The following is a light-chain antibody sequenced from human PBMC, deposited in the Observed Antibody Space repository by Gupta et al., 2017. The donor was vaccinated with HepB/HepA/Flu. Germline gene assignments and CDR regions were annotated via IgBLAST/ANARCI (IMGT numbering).Light chain of an antibody. J-gene: IGLJ2*01. Sequence: QSAPTQPPSASASPGPSVTISCTGTSSDIGAYNLVSWYQQHPGKAPTLIIYDVFQRPSGVADRFSGSKSGNTASLTVSGLQAEDEADYYCFSYAGNNEVVFGGGTKVTVL. CDR3: FSYAGNNEVV. CDR2: DVF. V-gene: IGLV2-8*01. CDR1: SSDIGAYNL.